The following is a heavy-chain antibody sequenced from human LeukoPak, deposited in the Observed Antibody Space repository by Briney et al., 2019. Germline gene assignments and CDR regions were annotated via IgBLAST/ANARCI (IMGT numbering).Heavy chain of an antibody. D-gene: IGHD2-15*01. V-gene: IGHV1-69*13. CDR2: IIPIFGTA. Sequence: ASVKVSCKASGGTFSSYAISWVRQAPGQGREWMGGIIPIFGTANYAQKFQGRVTITADESTSTAYMELSSLRSEDTAVYYCASLVVAGTYDAFDIWGQGTMVTVSS. CDR1: GGTFSSYA. J-gene: IGHJ3*02. CDR3: ASLVVAGTYDAFDI.